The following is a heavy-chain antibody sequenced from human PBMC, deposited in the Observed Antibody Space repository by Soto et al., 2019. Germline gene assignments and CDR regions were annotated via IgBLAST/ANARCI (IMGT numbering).Heavy chain of an antibody. Sequence: PWGSLRLSCAASGFTFISYSINWGRHAPFKWLEWVSSISSSSSYIYYADSVKGRFTISRDNAKNSLYLQMNGLRAEDTAVYYCARSSTTGYYYYYYGMDVWGQGTTVTVSS. J-gene: IGHJ6*02. D-gene: IGHD4-4*01. CDR3: ARSSTTGYYYYYYGMDV. V-gene: IGHV3-21*01. CDR1: GFTFISYS. CDR2: ISSSSSYI.